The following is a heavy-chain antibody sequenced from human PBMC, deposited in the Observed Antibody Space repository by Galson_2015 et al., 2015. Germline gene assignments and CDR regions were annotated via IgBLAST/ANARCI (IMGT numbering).Heavy chain of an antibody. CDR2: INPNSGGT. D-gene: IGHD6-13*01. CDR1: GYTFTGYY. Sequence: SVKVSCKASGYTFTGYYMHWVRQAPGQGLEWMGWINPNSGGTNYAQKFQGWVTMTRDTSISTAYMELSRLRSDDTAVYYCARDSGSSSWCSNWFDPWGQGTLVTVSS. CDR3: ARDSGSSSWCSNWFDP. J-gene: IGHJ5*02. V-gene: IGHV1-2*04.